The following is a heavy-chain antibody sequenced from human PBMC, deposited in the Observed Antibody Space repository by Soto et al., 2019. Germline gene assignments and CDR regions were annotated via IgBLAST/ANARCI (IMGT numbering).Heavy chain of an antibody. CDR1: GFTFSSYG. CDR3: AREGVYCSGGSCYSLWYFDL. CDR2: IWYDGSNK. J-gene: IGHJ2*01. V-gene: IGHV3-33*01. Sequence: QVQLVESGGGVVQPGRSLRLSCAASGFTFSSYGMHWVRQAPGKGLEWVAVIWYDGSNKYYADSVKGRFTISRDNSKNTLYLQMNSLRAEDTAVYYCAREGVYCSGGSCYSLWYFDLWGRGTLVTVSS. D-gene: IGHD2-15*01.